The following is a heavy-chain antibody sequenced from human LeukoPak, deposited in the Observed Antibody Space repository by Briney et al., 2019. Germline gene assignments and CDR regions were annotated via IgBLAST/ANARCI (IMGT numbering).Heavy chain of an antibody. CDR1: GGSISSYY. J-gene: IGHJ3*02. D-gene: IGHD3-22*01. Sequence: SETLSLTCTLSGGSISSYYWSWIRQPPGKGLEWIGEINHSGSTNYNPSLKSRVTISVDTSKNQFSLKLSSVTAADTAVYYCAGSYDSSGYSDAFDIWGQGTMVTVSS. CDR3: AGSYDSSGYSDAFDI. V-gene: IGHV4-34*01. CDR2: INHSGST.